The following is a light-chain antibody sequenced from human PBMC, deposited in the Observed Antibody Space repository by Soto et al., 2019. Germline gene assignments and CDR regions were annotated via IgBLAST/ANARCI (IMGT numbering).Light chain of an antibody. Sequence: DIQMTQPPSSLSASVGDRVTITCRASQSISSYLNWYQQKPGKAPKLRIYAASSLQSGVPSRFSGSGSGTDFTLTISSLQPEDFATYYCQQDYNYVWTFGQGTKVDIK. CDR1: QSISSY. CDR2: AAS. V-gene: IGKV1-39*01. CDR3: QQDYNYVWT. J-gene: IGKJ1*01.